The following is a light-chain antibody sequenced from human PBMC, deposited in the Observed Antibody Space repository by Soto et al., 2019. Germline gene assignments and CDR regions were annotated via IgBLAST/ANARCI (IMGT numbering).Light chain of an antibody. CDR2: EVS. CDR3: SSYAGSNTYV. J-gene: IGLJ1*01. Sequence: QSVLTQPPSASGSPGQSVTISCTGTSSDVGAYNYVSWYQQHPGKAPKLMIYEVSKRPSGVPDRFSGSKSGNTASLTVSGLQADDETDYYCSSYAGSNTYVFGTGTKLTVL. V-gene: IGLV2-8*01. CDR1: SSDVGAYNY.